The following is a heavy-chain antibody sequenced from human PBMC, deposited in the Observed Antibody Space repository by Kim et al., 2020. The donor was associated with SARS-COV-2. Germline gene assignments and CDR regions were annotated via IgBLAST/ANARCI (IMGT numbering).Heavy chain of an antibody. J-gene: IGHJ4*02. CDR1: GFTLTTYE. D-gene: IGHD3-10*01. CDR2: ISSSGTSI. Sequence: GGSLRLSCAASGFTLTTYEMIWVRQAPGKGLEWVSYISSSGTSIYYAHSVKGRFTISRDDAKNSLYLQMNSLRADDTAVYYCATAPRGSGYWGQGTLVTVSS. CDR3: ATAPRGSGY. V-gene: IGHV3-48*03.